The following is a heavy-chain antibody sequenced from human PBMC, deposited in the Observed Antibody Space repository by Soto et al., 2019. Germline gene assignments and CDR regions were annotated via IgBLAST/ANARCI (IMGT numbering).Heavy chain of an antibody. CDR2: IYDSGST. J-gene: IGHJ5*02. CDR1: GGSISSGDYY. D-gene: IGHD2-8*01. V-gene: IGHV4-30-4*01. Sequence: QVQLQESGPGLVKPSQTLSLTCTVSGGSISSGDYYWSWIRQPPGKGLEWIGYIYDSGSTYYNSPLKSRVNITLNTSTNQFSLKLTSVTTTDTAVYYCARDNGVGPWGQGTLVTVSS. CDR3: ARDNGVGP.